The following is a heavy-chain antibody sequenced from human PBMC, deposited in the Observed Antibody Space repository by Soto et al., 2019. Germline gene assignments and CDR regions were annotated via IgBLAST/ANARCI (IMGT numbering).Heavy chain of an antibody. D-gene: IGHD3-22*01. Sequence: AASVKVSCKASGYTFTGYYMHWVRQAPGQGLEWMGWINPNSGGTNYAQKFQGWVTMTRDTSISTAYMELSRLRSDDTAVYYCARGRGSNYYDSSGYEAFDIWGQGTMVTV. CDR1: GYTFTGYY. V-gene: IGHV1-2*04. CDR2: INPNSGGT. CDR3: ARGRGSNYYDSSGYEAFDI. J-gene: IGHJ3*02.